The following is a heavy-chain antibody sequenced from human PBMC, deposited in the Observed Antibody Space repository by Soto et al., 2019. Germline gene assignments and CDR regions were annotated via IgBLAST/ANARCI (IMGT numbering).Heavy chain of an antibody. Sequence: PSESLSLTCTVSGGSINSGDYYWTWVRQPPGKGLEWIGNIFHSGSTYYTPSLQRRVTISLDTSKNHFSLKLSSVTPADTAVYYCARDRYYGSGTYYNFYSGMDVWGQGTPVTVSS. D-gene: IGHD3-10*01. J-gene: IGHJ6*02. CDR3: ARDRYYGSGTYYNFYSGMDV. CDR1: GGSINSGDYY. CDR2: IFHSGST. V-gene: IGHV4-30-4*01.